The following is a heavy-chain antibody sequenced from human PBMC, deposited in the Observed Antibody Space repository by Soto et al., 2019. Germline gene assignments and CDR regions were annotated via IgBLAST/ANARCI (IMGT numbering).Heavy chain of an antibody. V-gene: IGHV1-8*01. CDR3: EVTTGF. Sequence: GASVKVSCKTSGYTFTEYDLNWVRQAPGQGLEYMGWVSPENRNAGYAPQFRGRVSMTTDTSISTAYLELTNLTYEDTAVYYCEVTTGFWGQVTMVTVSS. D-gene: IGHD1-1*01. CDR2: VSPENRNA. CDR1: GYTFTEYD. J-gene: IGHJ4*01.